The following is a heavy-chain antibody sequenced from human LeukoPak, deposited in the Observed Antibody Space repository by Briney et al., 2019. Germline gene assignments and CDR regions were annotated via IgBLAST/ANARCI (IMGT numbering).Heavy chain of an antibody. CDR1: GFTFSSYG. CDR2: IASDGSNK. D-gene: IGHD5-18*01. J-gene: IGHJ4*02. V-gene: IGHV3-30*02. CDR3: ARAGNGYWYVGDF. Sequence: PGGSLRLSCAASGFTFSSYGMHWVRQAPGKGLEWVTHIASDGSNKDYADSVKGRFTITRDNAKNTVYLQMNSLRVEDTAIYYCARAGNGYWYVGDFWGQGTLVIVSS.